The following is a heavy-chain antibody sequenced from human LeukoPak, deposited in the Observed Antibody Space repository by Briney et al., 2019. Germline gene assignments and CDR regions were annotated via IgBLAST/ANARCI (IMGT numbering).Heavy chain of an antibody. D-gene: IGHD3-22*01. Sequence: RTGGSLRLSCAASGLTVSSNCMSWVRQAPGKGLEWVSFIYSGGSTYYADSVKGRFTISRDNSKNTLYLQMNSLRAEDTAVYYCARDLVGDSSGYYSVYWGQGTLVTVSS. V-gene: IGHV3-53*01. CDR2: IYSGGST. CDR3: ARDLVGDSSGYYSVY. CDR1: GLTVSSNC. J-gene: IGHJ4*02.